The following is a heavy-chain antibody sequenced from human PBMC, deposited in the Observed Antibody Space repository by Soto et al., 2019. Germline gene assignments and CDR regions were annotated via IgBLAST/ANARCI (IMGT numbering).Heavy chain of an antibody. J-gene: IGHJ5*02. D-gene: IGHD4-17*01. CDR3: AHKGVRGDYEFFYPFDP. CDR2: IYWDDDK. CDR1: GFSLSSTRMA. V-gene: IGHV2-5*02. Sequence: LVSPTQTFRQTCTFSGFSLSSTRMAVGWIRQPPGKALEWLALIYWDDDKRYSPSLKSRLTITKDTSKNQVVLTMTNMDPVDTATYYCAHKGVRGDYEFFYPFDPWGQGTLVTVSS.